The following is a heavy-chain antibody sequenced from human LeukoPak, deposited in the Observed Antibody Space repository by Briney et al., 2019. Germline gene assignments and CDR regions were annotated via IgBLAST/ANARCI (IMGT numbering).Heavy chain of an antibody. CDR3: ARDKGTPVANYFDY. CDR2: IWYDGSNK. J-gene: IGHJ4*02. Sequence: GGSLRLSSAASGFTFSSYGMHWVRQAPGEGLEWVAVIWYDGSNKYYADSVKGRFTISRDNSKNTLYLQMNSLRAEDTAVYYCARDKGTPVANYFDYWGQGTLVTVSS. CDR1: GFTFSSYG. D-gene: IGHD2-15*01. V-gene: IGHV3-33*01.